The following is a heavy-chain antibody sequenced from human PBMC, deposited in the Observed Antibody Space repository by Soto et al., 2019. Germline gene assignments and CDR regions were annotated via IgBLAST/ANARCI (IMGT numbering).Heavy chain of an antibody. Sequence: QVQLQESGPGLVKPSETLSLTCSVSGDSISFYYWGWIRQPAGKGLEWIGRIYTSGSTNYNPSFKSRVTMSVDTSKNQCSLKLNSVAATDTAVYYCATSSAFDYAFHFDSWGQGTLVTVSA. CDR2: IYTSGST. CDR3: ATSSAFDYAFHFDS. V-gene: IGHV4-4*07. CDR1: GDSISFYY. D-gene: IGHD4-17*01. J-gene: IGHJ4*02.